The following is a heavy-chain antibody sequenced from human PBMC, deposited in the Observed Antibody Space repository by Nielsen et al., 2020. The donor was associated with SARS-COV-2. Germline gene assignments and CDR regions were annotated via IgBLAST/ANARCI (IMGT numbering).Heavy chain of an antibody. D-gene: IGHD6-13*01. CDR2: IRGSGGST. CDR3: AKTGIAAAGRPS. CDR1: GFTFSSYA. V-gene: IGHV3-23*01. J-gene: IGHJ4*02. Sequence: GSLRLSCAASGFTFSSYAMSWVRQAPGKGLEWVSAIRGSGGSTYYADSVKGRFTISRDNSKNTLYLQMNSLRAEDTAVYYCAKTGIAAAGRPSWGQGTLVTVSS.